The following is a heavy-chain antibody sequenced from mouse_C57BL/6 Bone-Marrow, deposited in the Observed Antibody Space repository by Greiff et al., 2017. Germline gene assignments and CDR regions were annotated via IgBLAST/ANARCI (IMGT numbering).Heavy chain of an antibody. CDR2: IDPANGYT. D-gene: IGHD1-1*01. J-gene: IGHJ3*01. V-gene: IGHV14-3*01. CDR3: APYYYGSSPAWFAY. CDR1: GFNIKNTY. Sequence: VQLKESVAELVRPGASVKLSCTASGFNIKNTYMHWVKQRPEQGLEWIGRIDPANGYTKYAPKFQGKATITADTSSNTAYLQLSSLTSEDTAIYYCAPYYYGSSPAWFAYWGQGTLVTVSA.